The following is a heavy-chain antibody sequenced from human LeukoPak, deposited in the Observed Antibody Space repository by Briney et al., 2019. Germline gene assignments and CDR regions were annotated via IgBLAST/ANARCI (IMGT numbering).Heavy chain of an antibody. CDR1: GGSITSGPYW. V-gene: IGHV4-39*01. D-gene: IGHD1-1*01. J-gene: IGHJ4*02. CDR2: IYYSGNT. Sequence: PSETLSLTCEVSGGSITSGPYWWSRIRQLPEKGLEWVGTIYYSGNTFYHPSLASRVTISADTSKNQVSLRLTSVTAADTAVYYCARRAYGTGFDFWGQGTVVTVSS. CDR3: ARRAYGTGFDF.